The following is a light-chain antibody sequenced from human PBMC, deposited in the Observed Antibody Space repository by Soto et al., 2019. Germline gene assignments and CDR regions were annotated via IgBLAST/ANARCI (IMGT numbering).Light chain of an antibody. Sequence: DIQMTQSPSSVSASIGDRVTISCRASQSIYTWLVWYQQKPGKAPKLLIYDASGLDSGVPSRFSGSGYGTEFTLTISGLQPEDFATFYCQQYDTFPWTFGQATNVDIK. J-gene: IGKJ1*01. V-gene: IGKV1-5*01. CDR2: DAS. CDR3: QQYDTFPWT. CDR1: QSIYTW.